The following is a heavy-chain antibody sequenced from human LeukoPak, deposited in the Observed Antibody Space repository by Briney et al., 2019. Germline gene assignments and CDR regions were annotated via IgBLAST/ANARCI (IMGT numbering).Heavy chain of an antibody. Sequence: GESLKISCATSEFTFSAYAMHWIRQAPGRGLEWVAFVRYGGNIKYYADSVKGRFTISRDNSKNTLYLQMNSLRPDDTAVYYCTKDLGTEYNIFDYWGQGTLVTVSS. CDR3: TKDLGTEYNIFDY. J-gene: IGHJ4*02. V-gene: IGHV3-30*02. D-gene: IGHD3-9*01. CDR2: VRYGGNIK. CDR1: EFTFSAYA.